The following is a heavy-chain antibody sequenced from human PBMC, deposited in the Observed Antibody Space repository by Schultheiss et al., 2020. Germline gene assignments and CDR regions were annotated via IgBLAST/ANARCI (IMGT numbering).Heavy chain of an antibody. V-gene: IGHV4-31*03. CDR1: GGSISSGGYY. CDR3: ARGDVVVPAAIDY. J-gene: IGHJ4*02. Sequence: SETLSLTCTVSGGSISSGGYYWSWIRQHPGKGLEWIGYIYYSGSTYYNPSLKSRVTISVDTSKNQFSLKLSSVTAADTAVYYCARGDVVVPAAIDYWGQGTLVTVSS. D-gene: IGHD2-2*01. CDR2: IYYSGST.